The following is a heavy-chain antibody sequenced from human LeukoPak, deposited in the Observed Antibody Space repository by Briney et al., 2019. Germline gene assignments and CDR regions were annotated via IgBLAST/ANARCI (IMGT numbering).Heavy chain of an antibody. D-gene: IGHD1-7*01. CDR3: ARNNWNFKQNWFDP. V-gene: IGHV3-21*01. CDR2: ISSSSSYI. J-gene: IGHJ5*02. CDR1: GFTFSSYS. Sequence: GGSLRPSCAASGFTFSSYSMNWVRQAPGKGLEWVSSISSSSSYIYYADSVKGRFTISRDNAKNSLYLQMNSLRAEDTAVYYCARNNWNFKQNWFDPWGQGTLVTVSS.